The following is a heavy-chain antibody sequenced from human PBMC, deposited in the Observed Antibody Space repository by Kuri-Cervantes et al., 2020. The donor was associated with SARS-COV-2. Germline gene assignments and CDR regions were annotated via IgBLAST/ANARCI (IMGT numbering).Heavy chain of an antibody. J-gene: IGHJ6*02. CDR3: ARDSGANYFYGMDV. CDR2: INSASSYI. D-gene: IGHD3-10*01. CDR1: GFTFGTYN. Sequence: GGSLRLSCAASGFTFGTYNMNWVRQAPGKGLEWISSINSASSYIYQIDSVKGRFTISRDNAKNSLYLRMNSLRAEDTAVYYCARDSGANYFYGMDVWGQGTTVTVSS. V-gene: IGHV3-21*01.